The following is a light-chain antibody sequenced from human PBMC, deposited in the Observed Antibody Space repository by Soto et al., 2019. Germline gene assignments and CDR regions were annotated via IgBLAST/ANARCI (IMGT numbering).Light chain of an antibody. CDR1: SSGIGTYDY. CDR3: SSYTTSSSVI. J-gene: IGLJ2*01. CDR2: DVN. V-gene: IGLV2-14*03. Sequence: QSALTQPASVSGSPGQSIAISCNGTSSGIGTYDYVSWYQQHPGKAPKLVLFDVNHRPSGVSDRFFGSKSGNTASLTISGLQAEDEADYYCSSYTTSSSVIFGGGTKLTVL.